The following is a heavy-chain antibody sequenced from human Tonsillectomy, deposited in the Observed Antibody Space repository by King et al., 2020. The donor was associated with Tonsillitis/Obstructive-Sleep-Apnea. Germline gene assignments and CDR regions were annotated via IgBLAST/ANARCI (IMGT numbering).Heavy chain of an antibody. CDR2: ISSNGGST. CDR1: VFTFSSYA. CDR3: GTTVVATIWPPFDY. D-gene: IGHD5-12*01. Sequence: VQLVESGGGLVQPGGSLRLSCSASVFTFSSYAMHWVRQAPGKGLEYVSAISSNGGSTYYADSVKGRFTISRDNSKNTLYLQMSSLRAEDTAVYYCGTTVVATIWPPFDYWGQGTLVTVSS. J-gene: IGHJ4*02. V-gene: IGHV3-64D*06.